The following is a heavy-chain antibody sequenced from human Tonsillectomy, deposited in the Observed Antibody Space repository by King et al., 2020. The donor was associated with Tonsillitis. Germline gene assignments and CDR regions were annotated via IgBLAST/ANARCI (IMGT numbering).Heavy chain of an antibody. CDR1: GGSFSDYY. CDR2: INQSGST. V-gene: IGHV4-34*01. J-gene: IGHJ4*02. D-gene: IGHD6-19*01. CDR3: ARERYSSGWYKGKIDY. Sequence: QVQLQQWGAGLLKPSETLSLTYTVYGGSFSDYYWSWIRQPPGKGLEWIGKINQSGSTNYNPSLKSRVTISVDTSKSQFSLKLSSVTAADTAAYYCARERYSSGWYKGKIDYWGQGTLVTVSS.